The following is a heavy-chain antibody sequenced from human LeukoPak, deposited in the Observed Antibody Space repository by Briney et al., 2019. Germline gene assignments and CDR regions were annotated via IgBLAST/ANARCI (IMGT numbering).Heavy chain of an antibody. J-gene: IGHJ4*02. D-gene: IGHD6-13*01. CDR1: GYIFTNYW. CDR3: ARRLASSKGFDY. Sequence: GESLKISCKGSGYIFTNYWIAWVRQMPGKGPEWMGLIYPGDSDTRYSPSLEGQVTISADKSISTASLQWSSLKASDTAMYYCARRLASSKGFDYWGQGTLVTVSS. CDR2: IYPGDSDT. V-gene: IGHV5-51*01.